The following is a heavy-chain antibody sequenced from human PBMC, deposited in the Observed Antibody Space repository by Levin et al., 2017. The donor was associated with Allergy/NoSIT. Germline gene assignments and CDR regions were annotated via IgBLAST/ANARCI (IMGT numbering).Heavy chain of an antibody. V-gene: IGHV3-11*01. CDR2: ISSSGSTI. Sequence: KPGGSLRLSCAASGFTFSDYYMSWIRQAPGKGLEWVSYISSSGSTIYYADSVKGRFTISRDNAKNSLYLQMNSLGAEDTAVYYCASRYCSGGSCHDAFDIWGQGTMVTVSS. CDR3: ASRYCSGGSCHDAFDI. J-gene: IGHJ3*02. CDR1: GFTFSDYY. D-gene: IGHD2-15*01.